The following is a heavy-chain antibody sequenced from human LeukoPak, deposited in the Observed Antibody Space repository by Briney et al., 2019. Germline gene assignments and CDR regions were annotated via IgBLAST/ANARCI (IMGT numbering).Heavy chain of an antibody. V-gene: IGHV4-4*07. D-gene: IGHD6-13*01. CDR1: GGSISSYY. CDR2: IYTSGST. J-gene: IGHJ5*02. CDR3: ARDPGSSWYNWFDP. Sequence: SETLSLTCTVSGGSISSYYWSWIRQPAGKGLEWVGRIYTSGSTHYNPSLKSRVTISVDTSKNQFSLKLSSVTAADTAVYYCARDPGSSWYNWFDPWGQGTLVTVSS.